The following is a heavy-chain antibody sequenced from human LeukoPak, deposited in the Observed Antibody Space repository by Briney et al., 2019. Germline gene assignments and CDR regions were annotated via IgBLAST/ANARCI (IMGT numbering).Heavy chain of an antibody. J-gene: IGHJ4*02. D-gene: IGHD2-15*01. CDR1: GFTFSSYS. CDR2: ISSSSSYI. V-gene: IGHV3-21*01. CDR3: ARDLEVVAAVLDY. Sequence: GGSLRLSCAASGFTFSSYSMNWVRQAPGKGLEWVSSISSSSSYIYYADSVKGRFTISRDNAKNSLHLQMNSLRAEDTAVYYCARDLEVVAAVLDYWGQGTLVTVSS.